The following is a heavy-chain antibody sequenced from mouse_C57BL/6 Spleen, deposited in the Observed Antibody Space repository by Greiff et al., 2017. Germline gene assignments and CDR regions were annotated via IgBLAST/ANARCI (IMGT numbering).Heavy chain of an antibody. V-gene: IGHV7-3*01. Sequence: EVKLVESGGGLVQPGGSLSLSCAASGFTFTDYYMSWVRQPPGKALEWLGFIRNKANGYTTEYSASVKGRFTISRDNSQSILYLQMNALRAEDSATDYCARYGGNYPFDYWGQGTTLTVSS. J-gene: IGHJ2*01. CDR2: IRNKANGYTT. CDR1: GFTFTDYY. CDR3: ARYGGNYPFDY. D-gene: IGHD2-1*01.